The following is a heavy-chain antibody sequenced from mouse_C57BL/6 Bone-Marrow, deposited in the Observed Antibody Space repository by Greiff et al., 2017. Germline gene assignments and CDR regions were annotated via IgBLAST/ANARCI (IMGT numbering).Heavy chain of an antibody. D-gene: IGHD2-12*01. CDR2: ISSGGSYT. CDR3: ARLRTSYYFDY. CDR1: GFTFSSYG. Sequence: EVQRVESGGDLVKPGGSLKLSCAASGFTFSSYGMSWVRQTPDKRLEWVATISSGGSYTYYPDSVKGRFTISRDNAKNTLYLQMSSLKSEDTAMYYCARLRTSYYFDYWGQGTTLTVSS. J-gene: IGHJ2*01. V-gene: IGHV5-6*01.